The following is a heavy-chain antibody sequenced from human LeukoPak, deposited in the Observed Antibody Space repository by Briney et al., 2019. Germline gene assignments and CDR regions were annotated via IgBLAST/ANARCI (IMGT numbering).Heavy chain of an antibody. D-gene: IGHD6-13*01. CDR1: GGSISNYY. Sequence: SETLSLTCTVSGGSISNYYWSWIRQPPGKGLEWIGYIYYSGLTNYNPPLKSRVTISVDRSKNQLSLKLSSVTAADTAVYFCARGIAAASTNYYYGMDVWGQGTTVTVSS. CDR2: IYYSGLT. V-gene: IGHV4-59*01. CDR3: ARGIAAASTNYYYGMDV. J-gene: IGHJ6*02.